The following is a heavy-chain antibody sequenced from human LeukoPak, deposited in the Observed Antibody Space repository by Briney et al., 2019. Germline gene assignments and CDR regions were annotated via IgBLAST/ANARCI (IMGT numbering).Heavy chain of an antibody. V-gene: IGHV3-74*01. CDR1: GFTFTTYW. CDR3: ARDAVDTANAV. CDR2: INSDGSIT. Sequence: PGGSLRLSCAASGFTFTTYWMHWVRQAPGEGLVWVSHINSDGSITGYADSVKGRFTISRDNAKNTLYLQMNSLRAEDTAVYYCARDAVDTANAVWGQGTTVTVSS. D-gene: IGHD5-18*01. J-gene: IGHJ6*02.